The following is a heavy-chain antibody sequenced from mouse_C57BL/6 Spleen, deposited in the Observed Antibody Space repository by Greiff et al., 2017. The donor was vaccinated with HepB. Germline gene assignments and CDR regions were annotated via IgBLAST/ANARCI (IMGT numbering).Heavy chain of an antibody. J-gene: IGHJ2*01. CDR1: GFSFNTYA. CDR3: VRQQDYYSVYFDY. V-gene: IGHV10-1*01. D-gene: IGHD2-12*01. Sequence: EVQGVESGGGLVQPKGSLKLSCAASGFSFNTYAMNWVRQAPGKGLEWVARIRSKSNNYATYYADSVKDRFTISRDDSESMLYLQMNNLKTEDTAMYYCVRQQDYYSVYFDYWGQGTTLTVSS. CDR2: IRSKSNNYAT.